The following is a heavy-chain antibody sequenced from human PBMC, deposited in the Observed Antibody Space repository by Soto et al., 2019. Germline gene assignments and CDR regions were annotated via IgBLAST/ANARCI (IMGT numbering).Heavy chain of an antibody. CDR3: ARSSYYYGFYGMDV. D-gene: IGHD3-10*01. CDR2: INPNSGGT. CDR1: GYTFTGYY. J-gene: IGHJ6*02. V-gene: IGHV1-2*04. Sequence: ASVKVSCKASGYTFTGYYMHWVRQAPGQGLEWMGWINPNSGGTNYAQKFQGWVTMTRDTSISTAYKELSRLRSDDTAVYYCARSSYYYGFYGMDVWGQGTTVTVSS.